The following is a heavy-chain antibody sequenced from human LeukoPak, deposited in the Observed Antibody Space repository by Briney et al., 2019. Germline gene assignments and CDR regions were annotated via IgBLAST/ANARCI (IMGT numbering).Heavy chain of an antibody. D-gene: IGHD3-22*01. CDR1: GFTFDDYA. CDR3: AKDGSGYY. CDR2: VSGNVAST. V-gene: IGHV3-43*02. Sequence: PVGSLRLSCAASGFTFDDYAMHWVRQAPGKGLEWVSLVSGNVASTYYAASVMGRFTISRDNSRNSLYLQMSSLRAEDTALYYCAKDGSGYYWGQGTLVTVSS. J-gene: IGHJ4*02.